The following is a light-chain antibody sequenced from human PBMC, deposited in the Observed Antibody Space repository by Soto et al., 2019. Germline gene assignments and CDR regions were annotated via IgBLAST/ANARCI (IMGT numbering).Light chain of an antibody. CDR1: QSLLHRNGYNY. J-gene: IGKJ4*01. CDR2: LGS. V-gene: IGKV2-28*01. CDR3: VQALQTTLS. Sequence: DIVLTQSPLSLPVTPGEPASISCRSSQSLLHRNGYNYLDWYLQKPGQSPQLLIYLGSNRASGVPDRFSGSGSGTDFTLKISRVEAEDVGIYYCVQALQTTLSFGGGTK.